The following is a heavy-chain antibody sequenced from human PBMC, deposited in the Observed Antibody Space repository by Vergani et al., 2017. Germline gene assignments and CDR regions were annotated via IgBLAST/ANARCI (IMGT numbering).Heavy chain of an antibody. CDR1: GFTLGDYA. J-gene: IGHJ4*02. CDR2: ISGSSSYV. CDR3: ARGLWDCTHIRCSPPSY. D-gene: IGHD2-8*01. Sequence: EVHLVESGGGLVQPGRSLRLSCSGSGFTLGDYAMTWVRQAPGKGPEWVASISGSSSYVFYRDSVEGRFTITRDNAKKSVYLQMNSLRAEDTAMYFCARGLWDCTHIRCSPPSYWGQGTQVTVSS. V-gene: IGHV3-21*01.